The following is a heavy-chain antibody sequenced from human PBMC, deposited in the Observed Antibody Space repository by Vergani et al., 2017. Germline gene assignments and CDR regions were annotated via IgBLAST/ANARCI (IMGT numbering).Heavy chain of an antibody. CDR1: GYTLTELS. V-gene: IGHV1-24*01. CDR2: FDPEDGET. J-gene: IGHJ6*02. Sequence: QVQLVQSGAEVKKPGASVKVSCKVSGYTLTELSMHWVRQAPGKGLEWMGGFDPEDGETIYAQKFQGRVTMTEDTSTDTAYMELSSLRSEDTAVYYCATGSFMTGDYGGNSAREYYYGMDVWGQGTTVTVSS. D-gene: IGHD4-23*01. CDR3: ATGSFMTGDYGGNSAREYYYGMDV.